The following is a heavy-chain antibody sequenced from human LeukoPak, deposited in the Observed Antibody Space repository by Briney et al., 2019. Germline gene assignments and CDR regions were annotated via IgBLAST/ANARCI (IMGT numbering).Heavy chain of an antibody. D-gene: IGHD6-25*01. J-gene: IGHJ4*02. V-gene: IGHV3-49*04. Sequence: GGSLRLSCTASGLTFGNYAMSWVRQAPGKGREWVGYIRSKGYGGAAEYAASVRGRFIISRDDSKSIAYLQMNSLKTEDTAVYYCTASSGFDYWGRGTLVTVSS. CDR2: IRSKGYGGAA. CDR3: TASSGFDY. CDR1: GLTFGNYA.